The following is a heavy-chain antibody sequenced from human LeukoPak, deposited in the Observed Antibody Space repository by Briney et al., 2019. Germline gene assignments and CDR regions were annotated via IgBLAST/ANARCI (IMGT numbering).Heavy chain of an antibody. V-gene: IGHV4-39*07. D-gene: IGHD6-13*01. CDR1: GGSISSSSYY. Sequence: SETLSLTCTVSGGSISSSSYYWGWIRQPPGKGLEWIGSIYYSGSTNYNPSLKSRVTMSVDTSKNQFSLKLSSVTAADTAVYYCARAPFGAAALYFDYWGQGTLVTVSS. J-gene: IGHJ4*02. CDR2: IYYSGST. CDR3: ARAPFGAAALYFDY.